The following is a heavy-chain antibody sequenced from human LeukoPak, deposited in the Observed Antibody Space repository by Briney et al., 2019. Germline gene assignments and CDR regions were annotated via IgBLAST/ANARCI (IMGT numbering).Heavy chain of an antibody. Sequence: GGSLRLSCAASGFTFSSCAMSWVRQAPGKGLEWVSGISGSGGSTYYADSVKGRFTISRDNSKNTLYLQMNSLRAEDTAVYYCARDQVYSSGTYLRYFQFGGQGTLVTVSS. CDR1: GFTFSSCA. J-gene: IGHJ1*01. D-gene: IGHD3-22*01. CDR2: ISGSGGST. V-gene: IGHV3-23*01. CDR3: ARDQVYSSGTYLRYFQF.